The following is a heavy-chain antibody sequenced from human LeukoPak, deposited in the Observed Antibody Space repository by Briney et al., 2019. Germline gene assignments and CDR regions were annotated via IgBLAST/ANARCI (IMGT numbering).Heavy chain of an antibody. CDR2: ISYSGNT. V-gene: IGHV4-59*11. D-gene: IGHD5-24*01. Sequence: PSETLSLTCTVSGGSMSGLHWSWIRQPPGMGLEWIGYISYSGNTNYNPSLKSRVTISVETSKNQFSLNLNSMTAADTAIYYCAKGDGYNPSWGQGTLVTVSS. CDR3: AKGDGYNPS. J-gene: IGHJ5*02. CDR1: GGSMSGLH.